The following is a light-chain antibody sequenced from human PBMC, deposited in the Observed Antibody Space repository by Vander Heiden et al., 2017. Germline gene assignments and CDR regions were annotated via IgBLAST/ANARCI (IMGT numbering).Light chain of an antibody. V-gene: IGKV3-11*01. Sequence: EIVLTQSPATLSLSPGERATLSCRASQSVSSYLAWYQQKPGQAPRLLIYDASNRATGIPARFSGSGYGTDFTLTISSLDPEDFAVYYCQHRSNWPVFTFGPGTKVDIK. CDR2: DAS. CDR1: QSVSSY. J-gene: IGKJ3*01. CDR3: QHRSNWPVFT.